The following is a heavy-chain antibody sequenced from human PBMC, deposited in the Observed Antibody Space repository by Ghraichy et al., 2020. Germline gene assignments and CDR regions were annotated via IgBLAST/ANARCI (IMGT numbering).Heavy chain of an antibody. D-gene: IGHD1-26*01. CDR2: IKSNVDGGTT. V-gene: IGHV3-15*07. J-gene: IGHJ6*02. CDR1: GLSFNNAW. CDR3: TTEETPVSDFFFGMDV. Sequence: GGSLRLSCAVSGLSFNNAWMNWVRQAPGKGLEWVGRIKSNVDGGTTDYGAPVRGRFIISRDDSKSTVHLQMNSLKTEDSGVYYCTTEETPVSDFFFGMDVWGQGTTVTVSS.